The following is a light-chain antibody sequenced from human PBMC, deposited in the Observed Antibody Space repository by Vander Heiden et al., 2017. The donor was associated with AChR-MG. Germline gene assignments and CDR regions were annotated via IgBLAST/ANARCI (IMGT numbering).Light chain of an antibody. Sequence: EIVLTQSPGTLSLSPGERATLSCRASQSVSSSYLAWYQQKPGQAPRLLIYGASSRATGIPDRFSGSGYGTDLTLTISRREPEDFAVYYCQQYGSSPPLTFGQRTRLDIK. CDR2: GAS. V-gene: IGKV3-20*01. CDR3: QQYGSSPPLT. CDR1: QSVSSSY. J-gene: IGKJ5*01.